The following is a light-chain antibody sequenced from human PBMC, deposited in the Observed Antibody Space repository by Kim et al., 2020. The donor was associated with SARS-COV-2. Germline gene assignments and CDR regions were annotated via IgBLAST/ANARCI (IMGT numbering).Light chain of an antibody. CDR2: WAS. V-gene: IGKV4-1*01. CDR3: QQFYGTPWT. CDR1: LSLLYSSSNKDY. Sequence: DIVMTQSPDSLAVSLGERATINCKSSLSLLYSSSNKDYLAWYQQKPGQPPKLLISWASTRKSGVPARFSGSGSGTDFTLTISSLQAEDVAIYYCQQFYGTPWTFGQGTKLEI. J-gene: IGKJ1*01.